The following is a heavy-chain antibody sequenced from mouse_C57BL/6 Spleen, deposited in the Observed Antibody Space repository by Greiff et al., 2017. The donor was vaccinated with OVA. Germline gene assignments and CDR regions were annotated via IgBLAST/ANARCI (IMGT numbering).Heavy chain of an antibody. CDR3: ARCPHYYGSSYYFDY. CDR1: GYAFSSSW. J-gene: IGHJ2*01. V-gene: IGHV1-82*01. Sequence: QVQLQQSGPELVKPGASVKISCKASGYAFSSSWMNWVKQRPGRGLEWIGRIYPGDGDTNYNGKFKGNATLTADKSSSTAYMQLSSLTSEDSAVYFCARCPHYYGSSYYFDYWGQGTTLTVSS. D-gene: IGHD1-1*01. CDR2: IYPGDGDT.